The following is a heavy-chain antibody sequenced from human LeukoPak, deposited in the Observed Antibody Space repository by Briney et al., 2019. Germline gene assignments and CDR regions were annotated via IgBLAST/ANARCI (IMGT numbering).Heavy chain of an antibody. J-gene: IGHJ4*02. V-gene: IGHV3-23*01. CDR2: ISGGGDST. CDR3: AKDLYISKAYYFDY. D-gene: IGHD6-13*01. CDR1: GFAFSNYA. Sequence: GGSLRLSCVASGFAFSNYAMNWVRQAPGKGLEWVSAISGGGDSTYYADSVKGRFTISRDNSKNTLYLQMNSLGAEDTAVYYCAKDLYISKAYYFDYWGQGTLVAVSS.